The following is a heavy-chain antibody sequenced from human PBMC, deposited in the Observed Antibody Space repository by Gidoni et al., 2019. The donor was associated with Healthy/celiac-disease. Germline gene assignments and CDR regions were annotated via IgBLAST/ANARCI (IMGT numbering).Heavy chain of an antibody. Sequence: QVQLVESGGGVVQPGRSLRPSCPASGIPVSSYGMHLVRQAPGKGMEWVAVIWYDGSNKYYAVSVKGRFTISRDNSKNTLYLQMNSLRAEDTAVYYCARDPKMGYYGMDVWGQGTTVTVSS. D-gene: IGHD3-16*01. V-gene: IGHV3-33*01. CDR1: GIPVSSYG. CDR2: IWYDGSNK. J-gene: IGHJ6*02. CDR3: ARDPKMGYYGMDV.